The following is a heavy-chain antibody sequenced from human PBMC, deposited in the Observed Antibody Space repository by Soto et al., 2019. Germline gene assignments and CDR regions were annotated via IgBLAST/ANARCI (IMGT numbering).Heavy chain of an antibody. V-gene: IGHV3-23*01. CDR1: AFICSSYD. D-gene: IGHD2-8*02. CDR2: ILVGDSP. CDR3: AKATVTGGGAFAI. Sequence: GRALRHYCAASAFICSSYDMTSVRQAPGKVLGWVSTILVGDSPHYEDSGSGRFTISRAGSKNTVYLKTNSLTTGYTAVYYLAKATVTGGGAFAICGQWTMVSVS. J-gene: IGHJ3*02.